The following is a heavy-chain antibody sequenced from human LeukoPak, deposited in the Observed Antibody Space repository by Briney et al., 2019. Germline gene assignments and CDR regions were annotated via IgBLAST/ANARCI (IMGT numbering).Heavy chain of an antibody. V-gene: IGHV4-30-2*01. D-gene: IGHD3-10*01. CDR2: IYHSGST. J-gene: IGHJ5*02. CDR1: GGSISSGGYY. CDR3: ARGLVVRGVIVTGNWFDP. Sequence: PSQTLSLTCTVSGGSISSGGYYWSWIRQPPGKGLEWIGYIYHSGSTYYNPSLKGRVTISVDTSNNQFSLNLSSVTAADTAVYYCARGLVVRGVIVTGNWFDPWGQGTLVTVSS.